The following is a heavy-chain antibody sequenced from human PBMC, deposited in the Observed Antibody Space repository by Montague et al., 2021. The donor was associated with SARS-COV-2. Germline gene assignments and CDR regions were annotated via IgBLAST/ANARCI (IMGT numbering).Heavy chain of an antibody. D-gene: IGHD5-12*01. V-gene: IGHV4-39*07. CDR2: IHFTGTT. CDR1: DASISTSNY. Sequence: SETLSLTCSVSDASISTSNYWGWLRQTPGKGLEWIAGIHFTGTTYYKPSLKSRVTISVDTSKNQFSLKLTSLTAADTAIYFCARDRNDGYDRFFDYWGQGTLVTVSS. CDR3: ARDRNDGYDRFFDY. J-gene: IGHJ4*02.